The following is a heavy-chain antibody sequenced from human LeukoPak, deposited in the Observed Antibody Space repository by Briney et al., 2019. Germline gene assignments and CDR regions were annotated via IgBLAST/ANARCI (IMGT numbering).Heavy chain of an antibody. Sequence: GGSLRLSCAASGFTFSSHWMSWVRQAPGKGLEWVANIKQDGSEIHYVDSVKGRLTISRDNAKNSLYLQMNSLRTEDTALYYCAKDSYYYDSSGYFYFQHWGQGTLVTVSS. CDR1: GFTFSSHW. D-gene: IGHD3-22*01. J-gene: IGHJ1*01. CDR2: IKQDGSEI. CDR3: AKDSYYYDSSGYFYFQH. V-gene: IGHV3-7*05.